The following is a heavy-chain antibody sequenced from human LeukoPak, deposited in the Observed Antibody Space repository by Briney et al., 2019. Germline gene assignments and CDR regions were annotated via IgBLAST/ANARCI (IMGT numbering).Heavy chain of an antibody. D-gene: IGHD6-13*01. Sequence: TGESLKISCKGSGYSFTSYWIGWVRQMPGKGLEWMGRIDPSDSYTNYSPSFQGHVTISADKSISTAYLQWSSLKASDTAMYYCARHESKSIAAATPWGQGTLVTVSS. CDR1: GYSFTSYW. CDR2: IDPSDSYT. CDR3: ARHESKSIAAATP. J-gene: IGHJ5*02. V-gene: IGHV5-10-1*01.